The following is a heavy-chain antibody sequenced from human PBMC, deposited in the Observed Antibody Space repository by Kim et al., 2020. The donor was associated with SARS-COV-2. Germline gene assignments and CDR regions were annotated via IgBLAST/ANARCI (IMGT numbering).Heavy chain of an antibody. J-gene: IGHJ6*02. CDR1: GGTFSSYA. D-gene: IGHD3-22*01. Sequence: SVKVSCKASGGTFSSYAISWVRQAPGQGLEWMGGIIPIFGTANYAQKFQGRVTITADESTSTAYMELSSLRSEDTAVYYCARGKVAGGYDSSGSGYYYYYGMDVWGQGTTVTVSS. CDR2: IIPIFGTA. V-gene: IGHV1-69*13. CDR3: ARGKVAGGYDSSGSGYYYYYGMDV.